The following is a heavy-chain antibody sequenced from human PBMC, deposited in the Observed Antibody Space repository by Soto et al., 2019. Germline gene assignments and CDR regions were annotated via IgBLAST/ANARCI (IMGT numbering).Heavy chain of an antibody. CDR3: ARDRVTTNRFDY. CDR1: GFTFSSYA. Sequence: GGSLRLSCAASGFTFSSYAMHWVRQAPGKGLEWVAVISYDGSNKYYADSMKGRFTISRDNSKNTLYLQMNSLRAEDTAVYYCARDRVTTNRFDYWGQGTLVTVSS. CDR2: ISYDGSNK. J-gene: IGHJ4*02. V-gene: IGHV3-30-3*01. D-gene: IGHD4-4*01.